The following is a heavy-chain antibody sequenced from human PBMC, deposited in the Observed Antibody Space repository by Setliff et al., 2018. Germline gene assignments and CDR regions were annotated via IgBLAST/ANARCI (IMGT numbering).Heavy chain of an antibody. CDR1: GFTFSTYW. Sequence: SLRLSCAASGFTFSTYWMSWVRQAPGKGLEWVANIKQDGSEKYYVDSVKGRFSISRDNAKNSLYLQMNSLRAEDTAVYYCARAHSSTLSVHDYWGQGTLVTVSS. CDR3: ARAHSSTLSVHDY. V-gene: IGHV3-7*01. J-gene: IGHJ4*02. CDR2: IKQDGSEK. D-gene: IGHD2-2*01.